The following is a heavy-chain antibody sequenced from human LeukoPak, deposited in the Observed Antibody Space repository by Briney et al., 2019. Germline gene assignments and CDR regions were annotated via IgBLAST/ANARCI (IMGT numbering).Heavy chain of an antibody. V-gene: IGHV4-59*08. CDR1: GGSISTYY. D-gene: IGHD6-19*01. J-gene: IGHJ4*02. CDR2: MSYSGNS. CDR3: ARNGGGWSFDY. Sequence: SETLSLTCTVSGGSISTYYWSWIRQSPGKGLEWIGYMSYSGNSNCSPSLESRVTVSVDTSKNQFSLKLTSVTAADTAVYYCARNGGGWSFDYWGQGTLVTVSS.